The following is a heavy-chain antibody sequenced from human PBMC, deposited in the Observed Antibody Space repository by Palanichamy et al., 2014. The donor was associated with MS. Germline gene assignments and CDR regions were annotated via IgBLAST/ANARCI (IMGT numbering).Heavy chain of an antibody. CDR1: GYAFTDYA. Sequence: QVQLVQSGAEVKKPGASVKVSCKASGYAFTDYAIHWVRQAPGQRLEWMGWINAGNGNTKYSQKFQSRVTITGDTSADTAYMELSSLRSEDTALYYCAREHDSWSGYSFDFWGQGTLVTAS. CDR3: AREHDSWSGYSFDF. D-gene: IGHD3-3*01. J-gene: IGHJ4*02. V-gene: IGHV1-3*01. CDR2: INAGNGNT.